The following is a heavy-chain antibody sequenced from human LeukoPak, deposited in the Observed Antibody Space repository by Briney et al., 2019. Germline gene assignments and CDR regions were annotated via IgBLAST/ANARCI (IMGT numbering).Heavy chain of an antibody. D-gene: IGHD2-2*01. V-gene: IGHV5-51*01. J-gene: IGHJ4*02. CDR3: ARVDLYCSSTSCYSFDY. CDR2: IYPGDSDT. CDR1: GYTFTSYW. Sequence: GESLKISCKASGYTFTSYWIAWVRQMPGKGLEWMGVIYPGDSDTRYSPSLQGHVTISADKSVTTAFLQWSSLEASDTAMYYCARVDLYCSSTSCYSFDYWGQGTLVTVSS.